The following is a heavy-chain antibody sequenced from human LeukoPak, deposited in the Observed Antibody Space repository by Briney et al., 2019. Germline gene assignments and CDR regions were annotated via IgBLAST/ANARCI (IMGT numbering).Heavy chain of an antibody. D-gene: IGHD5-12*01. CDR2: INSDGSSI. CDR1: GFAFDDHG. V-gene: IGHV3-74*03. Sequence: GGSLRLSCTTSGFAFDDHGMSWVRQAPGKGLVWVSRINSDGSSITYADSVKGRFTISRDNAKNTLYLQMNSLRVEDTAVYYCAREGRVSGYDFDCWGQGTLVTVSS. J-gene: IGHJ4*02. CDR3: AREGRVSGYDFDC.